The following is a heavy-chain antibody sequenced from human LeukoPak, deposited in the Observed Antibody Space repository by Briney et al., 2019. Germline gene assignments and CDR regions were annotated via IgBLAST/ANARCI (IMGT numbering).Heavy chain of an antibody. V-gene: IGHV4-39*07. J-gene: IGHJ3*02. CDR3: ARGNWDDDAFDI. CDR1: GGSISSDSYY. Sequence: SETLSLTCTVSGGSISSDSYYWAWIRQPPGKGLEWIGEINHSGSTNYNPSLKSRVTISVDTSKNQFSLKLSSVTAADTAVYYCARGNWDDDAFDIWGQGTMVTVSS. CDR2: INHSGST. D-gene: IGHD1-1*01.